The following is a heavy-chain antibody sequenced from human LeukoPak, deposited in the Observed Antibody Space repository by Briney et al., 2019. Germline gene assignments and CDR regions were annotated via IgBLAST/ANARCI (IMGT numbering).Heavy chain of an antibody. D-gene: IGHD4-23*01. CDR2: IYYSGST. CDR3: ASAGLVTHFDY. J-gene: IGHJ4*02. V-gene: IGHV4-59*06. CDR1: GGSISSYY. Sequence: PSETLSLTCTVSGGSISSYYWSWIRQHPGKGLEWIGYIYYSGSTYYNPSLKSRVTISVDTSKNQFSLKLSSVTAADTAVYYCASAGLVTHFDYWGQGTLVTVSS.